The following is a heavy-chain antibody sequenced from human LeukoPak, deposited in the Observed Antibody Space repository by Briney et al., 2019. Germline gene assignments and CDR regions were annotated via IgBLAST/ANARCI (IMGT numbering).Heavy chain of an antibody. CDR1: GYTFTGYY. Sequence: ASVKVSCKASGYTFTGYYMHWVRQAPGQGLEWMGWINPNSGGTNYAQKFQGRVTMTRDMSTSTVYMELSSLRSEDTAVYYCAREQRRIILWELLKTGGFGYWGQGTLVTVSP. D-gene: IGHD1-26*01. V-gene: IGHV1-2*02. J-gene: IGHJ4*02. CDR2: INPNSGGT. CDR3: AREQRRIILWELLKTGGFGY.